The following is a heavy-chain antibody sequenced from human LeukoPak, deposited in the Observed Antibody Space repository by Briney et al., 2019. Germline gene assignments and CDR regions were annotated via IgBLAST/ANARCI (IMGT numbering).Heavy chain of an antibody. CDR1: GFTFSSYA. CDR2: ISGSGGST. CDR3: AKDRGRDYGDYYFDY. D-gene: IGHD4-17*01. V-gene: IGHV3-23*01. Sequence: GGSLRLSCAASGFTFSSYAISWVRQAPGKGLEWVSAISGSGGSTYYADSVKGRFTISRDNSKNTLYLQMNSLRAEDTAVYYCAKDRGRDYGDYYFDYWGQGTLVTVSS. J-gene: IGHJ4*02.